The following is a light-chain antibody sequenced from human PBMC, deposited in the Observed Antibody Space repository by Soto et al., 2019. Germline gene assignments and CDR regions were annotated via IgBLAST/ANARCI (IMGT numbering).Light chain of an antibody. Sequence: DIQLYNSLSSLSSCVSDRVTLTCRASQNIDTYLNWYQQKPGKAPKVLIYAASRLQSGVPSRFSGSGSGTDFTLIISSLQPEDFATYYCQQSYSTPRTFGQGTKVDI. V-gene: IGKV1-39*01. CDR1: QNIDTY. CDR2: AAS. CDR3: QQSYSTPRT. J-gene: IGKJ1*01.